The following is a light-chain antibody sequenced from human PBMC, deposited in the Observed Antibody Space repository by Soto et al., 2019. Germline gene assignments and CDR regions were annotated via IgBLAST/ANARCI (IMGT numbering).Light chain of an antibody. CDR1: SSNIGRDY. CDR3: AAWDDSVRGVV. J-gene: IGLJ2*01. V-gene: IGLV1-47*02. Sequence: QSVLTQPPSASGTPGQRVTISCSGGSSNIGRDYVYWYQQLPGAAPKLLMYSHNIRPAGVPDRFSASTSGTSASLAISGLRPKYEGYYHCAAWDDSVRGVVFGGGTKLTVL. CDR2: SHN.